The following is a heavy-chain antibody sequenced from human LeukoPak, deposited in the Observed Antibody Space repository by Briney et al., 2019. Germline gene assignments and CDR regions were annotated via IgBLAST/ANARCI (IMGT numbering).Heavy chain of an antibody. D-gene: IGHD1-26*01. Sequence: PGGSLRLSCAASGFTFSSYAMNWVRQAPGKGLEWVSSISSSSSYIYYADSVKGRFTISRDNAKNSLYLQMNSLRAEDTAVYYCARARKGATGAFDIWGQGTMVTVSS. CDR3: ARARKGATGAFDI. CDR2: ISSSSSYI. V-gene: IGHV3-21*01. J-gene: IGHJ3*02. CDR1: GFTFSSYA.